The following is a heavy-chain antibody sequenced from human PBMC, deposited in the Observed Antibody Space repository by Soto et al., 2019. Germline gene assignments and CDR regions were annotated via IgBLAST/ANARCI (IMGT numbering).Heavy chain of an antibody. CDR3: VSEVGVKNFDS. V-gene: IGHV3-30-3*01. Sequence: QVQLMESGGGVVQPGRSLRLSCAASGFTFSSHAMHWARQAPGKGLEWVAVITYDGANEFYTDSVKGRFTVSRDNSKNTLFLQMNSLRPDDTAVYYCVSEVGVKNFDSWGQGVLVTVSS. D-gene: IGHD1-26*01. CDR2: ITYDGANE. CDR1: GFTFSSHA. J-gene: IGHJ4*02.